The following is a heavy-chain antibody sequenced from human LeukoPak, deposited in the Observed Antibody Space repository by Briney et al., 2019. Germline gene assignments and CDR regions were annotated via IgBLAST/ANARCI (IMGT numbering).Heavy chain of an antibody. CDR2: TSSGSSFT. D-gene: IGHD3-22*01. J-gene: IGHJ3*02. CDR3: ARPTAYYDSSGNAFDI. CDR1: GFTFSTYS. Sequence: GGSLRLSCVVSGFTFSTYSMSWVRQAPGKGLEWVSSTSSGSSFTYYADSVKGRFTISRDNAQNSLYLQMNSLRAEDTAVYYCARPTAYYDSSGNAFDIWGQGTMVSVSS. V-gene: IGHV3-21*01.